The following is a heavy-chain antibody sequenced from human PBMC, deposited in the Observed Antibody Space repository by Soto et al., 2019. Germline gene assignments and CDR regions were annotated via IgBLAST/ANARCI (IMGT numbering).Heavy chain of an antibody. V-gene: IGHV1-69*12. CDR1: GGTFSSYA. D-gene: IGHD6-13*01. CDR3: ARGGRMKQQGDAFDI. Sequence: QVQLVQSGAEVKKPGSSVKVSCKASGGTFSSYAISWVRQAPGQGLEWMGGIIPIFGTANYAQKFQGRVTSAGGESTSTAYMELSSLRSEDTAVYYCARGGRMKQQGDAFDIWGQGTMVTVSS. CDR2: IIPIFGTA. J-gene: IGHJ3*02.